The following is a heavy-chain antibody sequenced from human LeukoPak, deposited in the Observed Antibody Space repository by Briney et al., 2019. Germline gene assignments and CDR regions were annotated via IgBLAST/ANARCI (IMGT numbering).Heavy chain of an antibody. V-gene: IGHV4-34*01. CDR2: INHSGST. Sequence: SETLSLTCAVYGGSFSGYYWSWIRQPPGKGLEWIGEINHSGSTNYNPSLKSRVTISVDTSKNQFSLKLSSVTAADTAVYYCARVNDFGDAFDIWGQGTMVTVSS. J-gene: IGHJ3*02. CDR3: ARVNDFGDAFDI. CDR1: GGSFSGYY. D-gene: IGHD1-1*01.